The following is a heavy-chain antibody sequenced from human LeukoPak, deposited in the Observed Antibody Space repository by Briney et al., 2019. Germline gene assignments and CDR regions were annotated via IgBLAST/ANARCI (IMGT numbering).Heavy chain of an antibody. Sequence: SETLSLTCTVSGVSISSYYWSWIRQPAGKGLEWIGRIYTSGSTNYNPSLKSRVTMSVDTSKNQFSLKLSSVTAADTAVYYCARDRYYYDSSGYLFFDYWGQGTLVTVSS. CDR1: GVSISSYY. V-gene: IGHV4-4*07. CDR2: IYTSGST. D-gene: IGHD3-22*01. J-gene: IGHJ4*02. CDR3: ARDRYYYDSSGYLFFDY.